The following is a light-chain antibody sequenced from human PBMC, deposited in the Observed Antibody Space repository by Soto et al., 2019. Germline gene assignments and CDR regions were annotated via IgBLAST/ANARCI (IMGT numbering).Light chain of an antibody. CDR1: SSDVGGYNY. J-gene: IGLJ1*01. CDR3: SSYTSSSTLV. V-gene: IGLV2-14*01. CDR2: DVS. Sequence: QYALTQPASVSGPTGQSITISCTGTSSDVGGYNYVSWYQQHPGKAPKLMIYDVSNRPSGVSNRFSGSKSGNTASLTISGLQAEDEADYYCSSYTSSSTLVFGTGTKLTVL.